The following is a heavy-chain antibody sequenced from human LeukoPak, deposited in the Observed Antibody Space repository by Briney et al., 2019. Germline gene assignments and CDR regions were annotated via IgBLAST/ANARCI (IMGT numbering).Heavy chain of an antibody. CDR2: ISYDGSNK. V-gene: IGHV3-30*03. CDR1: GFTFSSYS. D-gene: IGHD4-17*01. Sequence: GGSLRLSCAASGFTFSSYSMNWVRQAPGKGLEWVAVISYDGSNKYYADSVKGRFTISRDNSKNTLYLQMNSLRAEDTAVYYCARDKGYGDYVSYLAYYYYGMDVWGQGTTVTVSS. J-gene: IGHJ6*02. CDR3: ARDKGYGDYVSYLAYYYYGMDV.